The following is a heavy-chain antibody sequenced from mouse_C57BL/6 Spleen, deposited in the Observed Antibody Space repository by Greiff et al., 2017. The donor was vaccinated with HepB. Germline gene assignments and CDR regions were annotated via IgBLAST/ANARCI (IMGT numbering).Heavy chain of an antibody. V-gene: IGHV5-9-1*02. D-gene: IGHD2-3*01. Sequence: EVQVVESGEGLVKPGGSLKLSCAASGFTFSSYAMSWVRQTPEKRLEWVAYISSGGDYIYYADTVKGRFTISSDNARNTLYLQMSSLKSEDTAMYYCTRGRDGYHGDYYAMDYWGQGTAVTVSS. CDR1: GFTFSSYA. CDR2: ISSGGDYI. J-gene: IGHJ4*01. CDR3: TRGRDGYHGDYYAMDY.